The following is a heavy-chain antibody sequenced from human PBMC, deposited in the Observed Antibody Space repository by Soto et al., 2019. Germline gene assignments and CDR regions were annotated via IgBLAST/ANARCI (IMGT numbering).Heavy chain of an antibody. CDR2: MNPSGRNT. CDR1: GLAFPIDD. V-gene: IGHV1-8*01. CDR3: ARYRTTVPVAFDV. Sequence: QVQLVQSGAEVKKPGASVQVSCKASGLAFPIDDIIWVRQTIGQGLEFMGWMNPSGRNTGYAQKFQGRATFTSNTPTSTAYMDLSGLRSEDTAVYYCARYRTTVPVAFDVWGQGTMVTVSS. J-gene: IGHJ3*01. D-gene: IGHD4-4*01.